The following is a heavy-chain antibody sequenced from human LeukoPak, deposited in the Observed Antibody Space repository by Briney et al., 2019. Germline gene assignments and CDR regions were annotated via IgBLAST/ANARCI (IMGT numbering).Heavy chain of an antibody. CDR1: GSIFTSYW. CDR3: ARLGETYYDLWSGP. V-gene: IGHV5-51*01. Sequence: GASLQICGEGSGSIFTSYWIGWGRPLPGKGLGGMGIIYPGDSDTRYSPSFQGQVTISADKSISTAYLQWSSLKASDTAMYYCARLGETYYDLWSGPWGQGTLVTVSS. D-gene: IGHD3-3*01. CDR2: IYPGDSDT. J-gene: IGHJ5*02.